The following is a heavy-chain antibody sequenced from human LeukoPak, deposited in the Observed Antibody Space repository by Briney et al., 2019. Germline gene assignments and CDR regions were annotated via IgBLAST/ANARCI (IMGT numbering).Heavy chain of an antibody. D-gene: IGHD6-13*01. CDR2: INWNGGSK. CDR3: ARGGSYSRSWYWYSDL. Sequence: GGSLRLSCAASGFTFDDYGMSWVRQAPGKGLEWVSGINWNGGSKGYADSVKGRFTISRDNAKNSLYLQMNSLRAEDTALYYCARGGSYSRSWYWYSDLWGRGTLVTVSS. CDR1: GFTFDDYG. J-gene: IGHJ2*01. V-gene: IGHV3-20*04.